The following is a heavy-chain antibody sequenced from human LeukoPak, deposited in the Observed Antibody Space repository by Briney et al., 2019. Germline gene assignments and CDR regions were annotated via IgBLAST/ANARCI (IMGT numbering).Heavy chain of an antibody. CDR3: AGPYCSGGSCYPRYYYYGMDV. CDR2: IYYSGST. J-gene: IGHJ6*02. CDR1: GGSISSHY. V-gene: IGHV4-59*11. Sequence: TSETLSLTCTVSGGSISSHYWSWIRQPPGKGLEWIGYIYYSGSTNYNPSLKSRVTISVDTSKNQFSLKLSSVTAADTAVYYCAGPYCSGGSCYPRYYYYGMDVWGQGTTVTVSS. D-gene: IGHD2-15*01.